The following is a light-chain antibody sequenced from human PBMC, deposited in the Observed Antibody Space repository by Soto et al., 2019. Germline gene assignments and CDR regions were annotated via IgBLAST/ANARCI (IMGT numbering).Light chain of an antibody. CDR1: QDISSW. Sequence: DIQMTQSPSSVSASVGDRVTITCRASQDISSWLAWYQQKPGKAPKLLIYAASSLQSGVPSRFSGSGSETDFTLTISSLQPEDFATYSCQQSYSTMWTFGQGTKVDIK. CDR3: QQSYSTMWT. CDR2: AAS. V-gene: IGKV1-12*01. J-gene: IGKJ1*01.